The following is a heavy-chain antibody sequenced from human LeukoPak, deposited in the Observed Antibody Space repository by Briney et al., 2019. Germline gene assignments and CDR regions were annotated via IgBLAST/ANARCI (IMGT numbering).Heavy chain of an antibody. D-gene: IGHD5-12*01. V-gene: IGHV1-18*01. CDR1: GYTFTNYG. Sequence: GASVKLSCTASGYTFTNYGMSWVRQAPGQGLEWMAWIRAYNGDTKYAEKLQGRVTMTTDTSTTTAYMELRSLTSDDTAVYYCARGAAGGYSPSVEFDYWGQGTLVTVSS. CDR3: ARGAAGGYSPSVEFDY. CDR2: IRAYNGDT. J-gene: IGHJ4*02.